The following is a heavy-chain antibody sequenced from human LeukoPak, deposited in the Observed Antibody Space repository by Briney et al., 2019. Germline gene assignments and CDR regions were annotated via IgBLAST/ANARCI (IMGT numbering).Heavy chain of an antibody. V-gene: IGHV4-39*07. J-gene: IGHJ4*02. CDR2: MSSGGST. CDR3: ARELTYSGSHRNFDN. CDR1: GFTFSSYG. Sequence: GSLRLSCAASGFTFSSYGMSWVRQSPGKGLEWIGSMSSGGSTFYNPSLKSRVTISVDTSNNQFSLSLSSVSAADTAVYFCARELTYSGSHRNFDNWGQGTLVTVSS. D-gene: IGHD1-26*01.